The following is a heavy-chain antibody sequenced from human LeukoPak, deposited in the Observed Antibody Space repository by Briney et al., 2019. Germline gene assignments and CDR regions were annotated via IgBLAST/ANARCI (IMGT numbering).Heavy chain of an antibody. Sequence: SETLSLTCTVSGDFISSYYWSWIRQPPGKGLGWIGYMYYSGSTNYNPSLKSRVTISLDTPKNQFSLRLNSVTAADTAVYYCARGVAGYGPYDYWGQGTLVTVSS. J-gene: IGHJ4*02. CDR3: ARGVAGYGPYDY. CDR1: GDFISSYY. D-gene: IGHD5-12*01. CDR2: MYYSGST. V-gene: IGHV4-59*01.